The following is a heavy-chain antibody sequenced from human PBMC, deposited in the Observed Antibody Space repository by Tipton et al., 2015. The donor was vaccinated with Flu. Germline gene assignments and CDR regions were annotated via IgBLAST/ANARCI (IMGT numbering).Heavy chain of an antibody. D-gene: IGHD3-3*01. V-gene: IGHV4-61*01. CDR3: ARAPTYDFWSGYYSDYYYYGMDV. Sequence: TLSLTCTVSGGSVSSGSYYWSWIQQPPGKGLEWIGYIYYSGSTNYNPSLKSRVTISVDTSKNQFSLKLSSVTAADTAVYYCARAPTYDFWSGYYSDYYYYGMDVWGQGTTVTVSS. J-gene: IGHJ6*02. CDR2: IYYSGST. CDR1: GGSVSSGSYY.